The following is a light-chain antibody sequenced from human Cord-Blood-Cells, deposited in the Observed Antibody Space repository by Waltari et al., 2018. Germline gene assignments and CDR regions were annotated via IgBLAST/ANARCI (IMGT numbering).Light chain of an antibody. Sequence: DIKMTQSPSSLFASVGDRVIITCRASQSIRSYLNWYQQKPGKSPKLLIYAASSLQSGVPSRFSGSRAGTYYTLTISSLQPEDFATYYCQQSYSTPWTFGQGTKVEIK. J-gene: IGKJ1*01. V-gene: IGKV1-39*01. CDR1: QSIRSY. CDR2: AAS. CDR3: QQSYSTPWT.